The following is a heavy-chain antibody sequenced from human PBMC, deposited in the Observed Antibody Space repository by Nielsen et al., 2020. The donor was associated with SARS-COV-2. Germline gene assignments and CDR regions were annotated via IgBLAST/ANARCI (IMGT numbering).Heavy chain of an antibody. J-gene: IGHJ3*02. CDR1: GFTFSSYA. D-gene: IGHD2-15*01. CDR3: ARPRGGNVVVVAATNDAFDI. Sequence: LSLTCAASGFTFSSYAMSWVRQAPGKGLEWVSAISGSGGSTYYADSVKGRFTTSRDNSKNTLYLQMNSLRAEDTAVYYCARPRGGNVVVVAATNDAFDIWGQGTMVTVSS. V-gene: IGHV3-23*01. CDR2: ISGSGGST.